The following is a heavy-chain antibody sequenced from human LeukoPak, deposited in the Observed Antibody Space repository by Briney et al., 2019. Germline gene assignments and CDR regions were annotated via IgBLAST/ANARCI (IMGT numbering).Heavy chain of an antibody. J-gene: IGHJ4*02. CDR2: IYYSGST. D-gene: IGHD3-22*01. Sequence: PSETLSLTCTVSGGSISSYYWSWIRQPPGKGLEWIGYIYYSGSTYYNPSLKSRVTISVDTSKNQFSLKLSSVTAADTAVYYCARMGYDSSGHFDYWGQGTLVTVSS. CDR1: GGSISSYY. V-gene: IGHV4-59*06. CDR3: ARMGYDSSGHFDY.